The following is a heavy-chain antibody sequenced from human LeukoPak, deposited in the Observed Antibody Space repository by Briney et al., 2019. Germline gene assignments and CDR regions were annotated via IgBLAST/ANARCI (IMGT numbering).Heavy chain of an antibody. CDR1: GFNFSSYG. J-gene: IGHJ4*02. CDR3: AKGEYCSSPDSYVSYFPN. V-gene: IGHV3-30*18. Sequence: GGSLRLSCAAAGFNFSSYGMHWVRQAPGKGLEWVAAISHDGSDKYYADSVKGRFTISRDNSENTLYVQMNSLRSEDTAVYYCAKGEYCSSPDSYVSYFPNWGQGTLVTVSS. D-gene: IGHD2-2*01. CDR2: ISHDGSDK.